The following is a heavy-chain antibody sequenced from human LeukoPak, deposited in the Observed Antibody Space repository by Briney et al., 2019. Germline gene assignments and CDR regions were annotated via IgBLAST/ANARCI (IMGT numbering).Heavy chain of an antibody. D-gene: IGHD5-24*01. CDR1: GFTFSDYS. J-gene: IGHJ4*02. V-gene: IGHV3-48*01. Sequence: GGSLRLSCAASGFTFSDYSMNWVRQAPGKGLEWISYSGIDSGNTNYADSVKGRFTISGDKAKNSLYLQMNSLRVEDTAVYYCARDYKYAFDNWGQGTLVTVSS. CDR2: SGIDSGNT. CDR3: ARDYKYAFDN.